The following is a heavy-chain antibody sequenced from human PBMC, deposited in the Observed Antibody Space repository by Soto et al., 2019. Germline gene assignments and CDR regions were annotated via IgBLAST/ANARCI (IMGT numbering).Heavy chain of an antibody. J-gene: IGHJ6*03. Sequence: VASVKVSCKVSGYTLTELSMHWVRQAPGKGLEWMGGFDPEDGETIYAQKFQGRVTMTEDTSTDTAYMELSSLRSEDTAVYYCATDLYGDDNYYYYMDVWGKGTTVTVSS. CDR3: ATDLYGDDNYYYYMDV. V-gene: IGHV1-24*01. CDR1: GYTLTELS. CDR2: FDPEDGET. D-gene: IGHD4-17*01.